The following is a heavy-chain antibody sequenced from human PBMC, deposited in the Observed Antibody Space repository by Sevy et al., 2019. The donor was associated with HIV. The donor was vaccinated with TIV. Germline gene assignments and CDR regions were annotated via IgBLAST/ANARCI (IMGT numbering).Heavy chain of an antibody. CDR2: IYYSGST. CDR3: ARVLYCSSTSCPKVRVFDP. Sequence: SETLSLTCTVSGGSISSYNWSWIRQPPGKGLEWIGYIYYSGSTNYNPTLKSRVTISVDTSKNQFSLKLSSVTAADTAVYYCARVLYCSSTSCPKVRVFDPWGQGTLVTVSS. D-gene: IGHD2-2*01. V-gene: IGHV4-59*01. J-gene: IGHJ5*02. CDR1: GGSISSYN.